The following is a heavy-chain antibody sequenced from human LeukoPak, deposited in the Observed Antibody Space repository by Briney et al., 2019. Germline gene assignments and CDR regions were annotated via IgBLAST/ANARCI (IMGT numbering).Heavy chain of an antibody. D-gene: IGHD4-23*01. CDR3: ARERSTVVTEIDY. V-gene: IGHV1-69*01. Sequence: ASVKVSCKASGGTFSSYAISWVRQAPGQGLEWMGGIIPIFGTANYAQKFQGRVTITADESTSTAYMELSSLRSEDTAVYYCARERSTVVTEIDYWGQGTLVTVSS. CDR1: GGTFSSYA. CDR2: IIPIFGTA. J-gene: IGHJ4*02.